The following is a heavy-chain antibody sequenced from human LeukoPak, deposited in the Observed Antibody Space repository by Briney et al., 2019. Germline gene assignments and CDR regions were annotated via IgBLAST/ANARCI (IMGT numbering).Heavy chain of an antibody. CDR3: AKEERDYDILTGYLNSYYYYGMDV. D-gene: IGHD3-9*01. CDR2: ISYDGRNN. CDR1: GFTFSSVG. Sequence: GGSLSFSCAAPGFTFSSVGMPWVGQAPGKGLEWVAVISYDGRNNYYADSVKGRFTISRDNSKNTLYLQMNSLRAEDTAVYYCAKEERDYDILTGYLNSYYYYGMDVWGQGTTVTVSS. V-gene: IGHV3-30*18. J-gene: IGHJ6*02.